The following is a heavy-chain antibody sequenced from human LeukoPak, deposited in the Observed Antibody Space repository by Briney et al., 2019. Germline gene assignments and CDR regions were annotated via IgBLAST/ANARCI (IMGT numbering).Heavy chain of an antibody. Sequence: ASVKVSCKASGYTFTGYYMHWVRQAPGQGLERMGWINPNSGGTNYAQKFQGWVTMTRDTSISTAYMELSRLRSDDTAVYYCARSEMATMTINFDYWGQGTLVTVSS. CDR2: INPNSGGT. CDR3: ARSEMATMTINFDY. V-gene: IGHV1-2*04. CDR1: GYTFTGYY. D-gene: IGHD5-24*01. J-gene: IGHJ4*02.